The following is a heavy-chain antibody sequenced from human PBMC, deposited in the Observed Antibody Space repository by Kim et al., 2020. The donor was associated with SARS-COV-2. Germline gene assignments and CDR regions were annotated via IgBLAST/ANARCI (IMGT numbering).Heavy chain of an antibody. CDR3: ARRETKWDAFDI. Sequence: SVKVSCKASGGTFSIYVINRVRQAPGQGLEWMGGIIPIFGTANYAQKFQDRITITADESTSTAYMELSSLRSDDTAVYYCARRETKWDAFDIWGQGTMVTVSS. D-gene: IGHD1-7*01. V-gene: IGHV1-69*13. J-gene: IGHJ3*02. CDR1: GGTFSIYV. CDR2: IIPIFGTA.